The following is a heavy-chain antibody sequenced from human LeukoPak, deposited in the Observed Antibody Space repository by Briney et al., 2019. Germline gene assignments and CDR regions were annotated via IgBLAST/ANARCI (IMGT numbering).Heavy chain of an antibody. V-gene: IGHV1-46*01. D-gene: IGHD3-3*01. CDR1: GYTFTSYY. J-gene: IGHJ4*02. CDR2: INPSGGST. Sequence: GASVKVSCKASGYTFTSYYMHWVRQAPGQGLEWMGIINPSGGSTSYAQKFQGRVTMTRETSTSTVYMELSSLRSEDTGVYYCARDPVLRFLEWLPQYDFDYWGQGTLVTVSS. CDR3: ARDPVLRFLEWLPQYDFDY.